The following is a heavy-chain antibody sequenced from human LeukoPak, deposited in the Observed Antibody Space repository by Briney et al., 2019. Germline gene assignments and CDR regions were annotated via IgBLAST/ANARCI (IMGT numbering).Heavy chain of an antibody. J-gene: IGHJ4*02. CDR3: ARERYVVGAADFDY. D-gene: IGHD1-26*01. CDR1: GFTSINYA. Sequence: SGGSLRLSCAASGFTSINYAMHWVRQAPGKGLEWVAVISSDGSNKYYADSVKGRFTISRDNSKNTVYLQMNSLRAEDTAVYYCARERYVVGAADFDYWGQGTLVTVSS. CDR2: ISSDGSNK. V-gene: IGHV3-30*04.